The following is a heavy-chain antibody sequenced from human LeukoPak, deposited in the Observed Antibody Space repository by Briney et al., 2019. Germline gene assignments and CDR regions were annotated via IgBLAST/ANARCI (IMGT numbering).Heavy chain of an antibody. CDR1: GGSISSYY. CDR3: AHGGDWTEYFQH. D-gene: IGHD2-21*02. J-gene: IGHJ1*01. CDR2: IYYSGST. Sequence: KTSETLSLTCTVSGGSISSYYWSWIRQPPGKGLEWIGYIYYSGSTNYNPSLKSRVTISVDTSKNQFSLKLSSVTAADTAVYYCAHGGDWTEYFQHWGQGTLVTVSS. V-gene: IGHV4-59*01.